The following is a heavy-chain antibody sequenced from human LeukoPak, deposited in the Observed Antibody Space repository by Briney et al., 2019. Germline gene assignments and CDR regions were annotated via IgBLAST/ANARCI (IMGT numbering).Heavy chain of an antibody. Sequence: SETLSLTCTVSGGFISSSSYYWGWIRQPPGKGLEWIGSIYYNGSTYYNPSLKSRVTISVDTSKNQFSLKLSSVTAADTAVYYCARPGHSYYYMDVWGKGTTVTVSS. CDR1: GGFISSSSYY. CDR3: ARPGHSYYYMDV. D-gene: IGHD1-1*01. V-gene: IGHV4-39*01. J-gene: IGHJ6*03. CDR2: IYYNGST.